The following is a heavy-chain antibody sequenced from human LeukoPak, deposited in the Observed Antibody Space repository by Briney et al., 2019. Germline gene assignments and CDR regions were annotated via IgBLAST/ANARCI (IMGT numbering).Heavy chain of an antibody. V-gene: IGHV4-4*07. CDR3: AGRGSSSWYGY. D-gene: IGHD6-13*01. CDR1: GGSISSYY. CDR2: IYTSGST. Sequence: PSETLSLTFTVSGGSISSYYWSWIRQPAGKGLEWIGRIYTSGSTNYNPSLKSRVTMSVDTSKNQFSLKLSSVTAADTAVYYCAGRGSSSWYGYWGQGTLVTVSS. J-gene: IGHJ4*02.